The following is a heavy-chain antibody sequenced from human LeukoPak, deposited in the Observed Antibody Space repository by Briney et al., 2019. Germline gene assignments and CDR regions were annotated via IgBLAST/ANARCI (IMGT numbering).Heavy chain of an antibody. CDR3: AREGQRHLFDS. CDR2: IYYTGSA. J-gene: IGHJ4*02. Sequence: SQTLCLTCTVSGASIGSGGFYWTWIRQHSGKGLEWIGYIYYTGSAEYNPSLKSRVTLSVDPSRSHFSLNLTSVTAADTAVYCAREGQRHLFDSWGQGTLVTVSA. D-gene: IGHD1-1*01. CDR1: GASIGSGGFY. V-gene: IGHV4-31*03.